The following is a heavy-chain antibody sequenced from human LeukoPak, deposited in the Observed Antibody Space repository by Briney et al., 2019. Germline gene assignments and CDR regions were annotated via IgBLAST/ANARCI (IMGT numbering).Heavy chain of an antibody. CDR3: AKEGVVVNPVGY. V-gene: IGHV3-7*03. D-gene: IGHD3-22*01. CDR1: GVTFSSYW. J-gene: IGHJ4*02. Sequence: GGSLRLSCAASGVTFSSYWMSWVRQAPGKGLEWVANIKEDGSEKYYVDSVKGRFTISRDNSKNTLYLQMNSLRAEDTAVYYCAKEGVVVNPVGYWGQGTLVTVSS. CDR2: IKEDGSEK.